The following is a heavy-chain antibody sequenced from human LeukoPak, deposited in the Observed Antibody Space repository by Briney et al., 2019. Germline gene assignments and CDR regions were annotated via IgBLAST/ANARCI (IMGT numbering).Heavy chain of an antibody. J-gene: IGHJ4*02. CDR2: IVGSSST. CDR1: GFTFSNFA. V-gene: IGHV3-21*01. D-gene: IGHD6-13*01. Sequence: GGSLRLSCAASGFTFSNFAMTWVRQAPREGLEWVSSIVGSSSTYYADSLKGRFTISRDNANNSLYLQMNSLRAEDTAVYYCARIGAGSSRDYWGQGTLVTVSS. CDR3: ARIGAGSSRDY.